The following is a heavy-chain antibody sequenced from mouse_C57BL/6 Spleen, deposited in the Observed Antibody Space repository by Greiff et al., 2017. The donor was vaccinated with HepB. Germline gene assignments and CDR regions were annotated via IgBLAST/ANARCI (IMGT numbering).Heavy chain of an antibody. D-gene: IGHD1-1*01. CDR3: ARRGTVVEGFAY. CDR1: GFSLTSYG. J-gene: IGHJ3*01. CDR2: IWSGGST. Sequence: VMLVESGPGLVQPSQSLSITCTVSGFSLTSYGVHWVRQSPGKGLEWLGVIWSGGSTDYNAAFISRLSISKDNSKSQVFFKMNSLQADDTAIYYCARRGTVVEGFAYWGQGTLVTVSA. V-gene: IGHV2-2*01.